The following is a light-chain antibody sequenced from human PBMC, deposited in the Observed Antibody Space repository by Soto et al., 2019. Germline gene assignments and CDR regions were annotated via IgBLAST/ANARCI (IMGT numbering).Light chain of an antibody. CDR2: GAS. J-gene: IGKJ4*01. CDR3: QQYNNWPPT. V-gene: IGKV3-15*01. Sequence: EIVMTQSPATLYVSPGERATLSCRASQSVSSNLAWYQQKPGQAPRLLIYGASTRATGIPGRFSGSGSGTEFTLTISSLQSENFALYYCQQYNNWPPTFGGGTKVYIK. CDR1: QSVSSN.